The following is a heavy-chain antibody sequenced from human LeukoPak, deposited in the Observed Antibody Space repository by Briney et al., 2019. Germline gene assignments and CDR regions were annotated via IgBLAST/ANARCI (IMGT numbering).Heavy chain of an antibody. CDR2: IYYSGST. V-gene: IGHV4-39*07. J-gene: IGHJ3*02. D-gene: IGHD6-6*01. CDR1: GGSISGSSYY. CDR3: ARNRRIAARGNDAFDI. Sequence: SETLSLTCTVSGGSISGSSYYWGWIRQPPGKGLEWIGSIYYSGSTYYNPSLKSRVTTSVDTSKNQFSLKLSSVTAADTAVYYCARNRRIAARGNDAFDIWGQGTMVTVSS.